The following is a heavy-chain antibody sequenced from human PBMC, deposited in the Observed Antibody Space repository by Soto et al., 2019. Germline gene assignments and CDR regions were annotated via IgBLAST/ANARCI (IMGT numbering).Heavy chain of an antibody. J-gene: IGHJ6*02. CDR2: INPNSGGT. D-gene: IGHD5-12*01. Sequence: ASVKVSCKASGYTFTGYYMHWVRQAPGQGLEWMGWINPNSGGTNYAQKFQGWVTMTRDTSISTAYMELSRLRSDDTAVYYCARSVDIVATTYYYGMDVWGQGTTVTVSS. CDR3: ARSVDIVATTYYYGMDV. CDR1: GYTFTGYY. V-gene: IGHV1-2*04.